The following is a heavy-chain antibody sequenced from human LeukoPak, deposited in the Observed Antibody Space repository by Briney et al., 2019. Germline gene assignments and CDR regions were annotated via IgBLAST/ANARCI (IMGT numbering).Heavy chain of an antibody. Sequence: PTETLSLTCAVYGGSFSSYYWSWIRQPPGKGLEWIGEINHSGSTNYNPSLKSRVTISVDTSKNQFSLKLSSVTAADTAVYYCARGYCSSTSCYKVYYMDVWGKGTTVTVSS. CDR2: INHSGST. J-gene: IGHJ6*03. V-gene: IGHV4-34*01. CDR1: GGSFSSYY. D-gene: IGHD2-2*02. CDR3: ARGYCSSTSCYKVYYMDV.